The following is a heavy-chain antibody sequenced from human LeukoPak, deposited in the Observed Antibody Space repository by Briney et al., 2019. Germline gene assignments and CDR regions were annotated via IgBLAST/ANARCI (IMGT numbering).Heavy chain of an antibody. D-gene: IGHD3-10*01. Sequence: GGSLRLSCAASGFTFSSYWMSWVRQAPGKGLEWVAVISYDGSNKYYADSVKGRFTISRDNSKNTLYLQMNSLRADDTAIYYCATQASYYYGSGSYYDSWGQGTLVTVSS. CDR1: GFTFSSYW. CDR3: ATQASYYYGSGSYYDS. V-gene: IGHV3-30-3*01. J-gene: IGHJ4*02. CDR2: ISYDGSNK.